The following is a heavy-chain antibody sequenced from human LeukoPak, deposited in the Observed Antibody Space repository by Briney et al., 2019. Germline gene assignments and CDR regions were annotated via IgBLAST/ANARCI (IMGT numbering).Heavy chain of an antibody. CDR2: IYYSGST. CDR1: GGSISSYY. D-gene: IGHD3-3*01. Sequence: SENLSRTCTVSGGSISSYYWSWIRQPPGKGLEWIGYIYYSGSTNYNPSLKSRVTISVDTSKNQFSLELSSVTAADTAVYYCARALVFNYYDFWSGYYHWFDPWGQGTLVTVSS. CDR3: ARALVFNYYDFWSGYYHWFDP. J-gene: IGHJ5*02. V-gene: IGHV4-59*01.